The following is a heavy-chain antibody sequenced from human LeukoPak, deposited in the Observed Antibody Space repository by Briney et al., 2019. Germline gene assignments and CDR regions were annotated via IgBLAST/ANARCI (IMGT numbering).Heavy chain of an antibody. CDR3: ARDDCSTTSCYIGAFDI. V-gene: IGHV4-31*03. CDR1: GGSISSSSYY. Sequence: SETLSLTCTVSGGSISSSSYYWGWIRQPPGKGLEWIGYIYYSGNTYYNPSLKSRVTISLDTSKNQFSLKLSSVTAADTAVYFCARDDCSTTSCYIGAFDIWGQGTLVTVSS. CDR2: IYYSGNT. J-gene: IGHJ3*02. D-gene: IGHD2-2*02.